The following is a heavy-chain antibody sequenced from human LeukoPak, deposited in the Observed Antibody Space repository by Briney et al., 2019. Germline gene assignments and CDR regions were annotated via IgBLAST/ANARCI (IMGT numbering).Heavy chain of an antibody. CDR2: IKPDGSAQ. CDR1: GFTFSSNW. Sequence: GGSLGLSCATSGFTFSSNWMSWVRHVPGRGLDWVANIKPDGSAQYYAAFVKGRFTVSRDSAKNSVYLQMNSLRVEDTAVYYCARVNNSSWHNWGQGTLVTVSA. V-gene: IGHV3-7*01. CDR3: ARVNNSSWHN. D-gene: IGHD6-13*01. J-gene: IGHJ4*02.